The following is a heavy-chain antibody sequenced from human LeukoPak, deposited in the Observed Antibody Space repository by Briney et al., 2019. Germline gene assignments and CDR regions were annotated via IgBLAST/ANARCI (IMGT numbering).Heavy chain of an antibody. V-gene: IGHV3-7*05. J-gene: IGHJ4*02. CDR2: IKQDGSEE. CDR1: GFTFSSYF. D-gene: IGHD5-12*01. Sequence: GGSLRLSCAASGFTFSSYFMSGVRQALGKGLEWVANIKQDGSEEYYVDSVKGRFTISRDNAKNSLYLQMNSLRAEDTAVYYCASERTGKVARYWGRGTLVTVSS. CDR3: ASERTGKVARY.